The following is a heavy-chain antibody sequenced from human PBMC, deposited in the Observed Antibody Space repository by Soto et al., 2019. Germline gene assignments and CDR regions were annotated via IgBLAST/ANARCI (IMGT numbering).Heavy chain of an antibody. D-gene: IGHD2-2*01. CDR1: GFAVNSDY. Sequence: EVQLVASGGGLIQPGGSLRLSCAASGFAVNSDYMSWVRQAPGKGLEWVSVIFGGGTIYYSDSVKGRFTISRDNSKNTVFLQMNSLRAEDTAVYYCVRTSSYWGQGTRVIVSS. CDR2: IFGGGTI. CDR3: VRTSSY. V-gene: IGHV3-53*01. J-gene: IGHJ4*02.